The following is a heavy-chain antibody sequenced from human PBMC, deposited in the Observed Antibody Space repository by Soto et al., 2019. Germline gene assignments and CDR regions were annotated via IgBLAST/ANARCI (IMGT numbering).Heavy chain of an antibody. CDR1: GFTFSSYS. J-gene: IGHJ4*02. CDR2: ISSSSSTI. Sequence: GGSLRLSCAASGFTFSSYSMNWVRQAPGKGLEWVSYISSSSSTIYYADSVKGRFTISRDNAKNSLYLQMNSLRDEDTAVYYCARGAVGYVDSQHFDYWGQGTLVTVSS. CDR3: ARGAVGYVDSQHFDY. D-gene: IGHD3-10*02. V-gene: IGHV3-48*02.